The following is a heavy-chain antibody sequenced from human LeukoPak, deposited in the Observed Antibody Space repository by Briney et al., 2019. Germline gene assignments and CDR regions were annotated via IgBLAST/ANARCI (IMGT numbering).Heavy chain of an antibody. V-gene: IGHV4-31*03. CDR2: IYYSGST. CDR1: GGSISSGGYY. J-gene: IGHJ4*02. D-gene: IGHD5-18*01. CDR3: ARSPSGYNYGYHFDS. Sequence: PSETLSLTCTVSGGSISSGGYYWSWIRQHPGKGLEWIGYIYYSGSTYYNPSLKSRVTISVDTSKNQFSLKLSSVTAADTALYYCARSPSGYNYGYHFDSWGQGTLVTVSS.